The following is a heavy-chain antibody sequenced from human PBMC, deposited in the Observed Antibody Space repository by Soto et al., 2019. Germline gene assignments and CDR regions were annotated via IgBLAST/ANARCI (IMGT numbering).Heavy chain of an antibody. D-gene: IGHD5-18*01. CDR1: GFTFDDYA. J-gene: IGHJ6*02. V-gene: IGHV3-9*01. CDR3: AKDSGYSYGSTFYYYYYGMDV. Sequence: GGSLRLSCAASGFTFDDYAMHWVRQAPGKGLEWVSGISWNSGSIGYADSVKGRFTISRDNAKNSLYLQMNSLRAEDTALYYCAKDSGYSYGSTFYYYYYGMDVWGQGTTVTVSS. CDR2: ISWNSGSI.